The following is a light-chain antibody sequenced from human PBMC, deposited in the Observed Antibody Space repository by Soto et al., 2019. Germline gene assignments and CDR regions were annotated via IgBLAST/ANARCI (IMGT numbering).Light chain of an antibody. CDR2: GAS. CDR1: QSVSSSY. J-gene: IGKJ4*01. CDR3: QQYNNWLT. Sequence: EIVLTQSPGNLSLSPGERATLSCRASQSVSSSYLAWYQQKPGQAPRLLIYGASSRATGIPDRFSGSGSGTDFTLTISRLEPEDFAVYYCQQYNNWLTFGGGTKVEIK. V-gene: IGKV3-20*01.